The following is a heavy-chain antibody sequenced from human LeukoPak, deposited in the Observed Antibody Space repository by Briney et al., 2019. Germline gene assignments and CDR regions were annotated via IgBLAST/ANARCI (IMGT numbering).Heavy chain of an antibody. D-gene: IGHD4/OR15-4a*01. J-gene: IGHJ4*02. CDR3: PVGGASWHFDH. CDR2: INPNSGGT. Sequence: ASVQVSCKASGYTFINYYIDWVRQAPAQGLEWMGRINPNSGGTKYTQKFQGRVTMTRDTSINTAYTELSRLISDDTAVYYCPVGGASWHFDHWGQGTLVTVSS. V-gene: IGHV1-2*06. CDR1: GYTFINYY.